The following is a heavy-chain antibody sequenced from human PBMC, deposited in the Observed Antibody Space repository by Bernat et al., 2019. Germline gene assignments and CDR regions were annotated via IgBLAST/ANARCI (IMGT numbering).Heavy chain of an antibody. J-gene: IGHJ4*02. V-gene: IGHV4-30-4*01. CDR1: GGSISSGDYY. Sequence: QVQLQESGPGLVKPSQTLSLTCTVSGGSISSGDYYWSWIRQPPGKGLEWIGYIYYSGSTYYNPSLKSRVTISVDTSKNQFSLKLSSVTAADTAVYYCAREVGDGAYYEYIWGSYRRTLFDYWGQGTLVTVSS. CDR3: AREVGDGAYYEYIWGSYRRTLFDY. D-gene: IGHD3-16*02. CDR2: IYYSGST.